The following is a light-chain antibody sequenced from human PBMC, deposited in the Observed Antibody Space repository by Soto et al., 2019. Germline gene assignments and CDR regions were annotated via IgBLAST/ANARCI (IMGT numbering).Light chain of an antibody. Sequence: QSVLTQPPSVSGAPGQRVTISCTGSSSNIGAGYDVHWYQQLPGTAPKLLIYGNSNRPSGVPDRLSGSKSGTSASLAITGLQAEDEADYYCQSYDSSVVFGGGTKLTVL. CDR1: SSNIGAGYD. CDR3: QSYDSSVV. J-gene: IGLJ2*01. CDR2: GNS. V-gene: IGLV1-40*01.